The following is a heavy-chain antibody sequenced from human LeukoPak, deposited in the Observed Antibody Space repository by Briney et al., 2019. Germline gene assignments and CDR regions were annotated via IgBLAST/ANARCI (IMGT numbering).Heavy chain of an antibody. D-gene: IGHD1-26*01. J-gene: IGHJ4*02. CDR2: IYYSGST. CDR3: ARDRVGSYPFDY. CDR1: GGSISSGDYY. V-gene: IGHV4-30-4*01. Sequence: SQTLSLTCTVSGGSISSGDYYWSWIRQPPGKGLEWIGYIYYSGSTYYNPSLKSRVTISVDTSKNQFSLKLSSVTAADTAVYYCARDRVGSYPFDYWGQGTLVTVSS.